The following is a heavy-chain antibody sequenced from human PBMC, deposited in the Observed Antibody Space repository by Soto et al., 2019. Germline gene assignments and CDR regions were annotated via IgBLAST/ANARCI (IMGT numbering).Heavy chain of an antibody. J-gene: IGHJ6*03. V-gene: IGHV4-59*01. Sequence: SETLSLTCTVSGGSISSYYWSWIRQPPGKGLEWIGYIYYSGSTNYNPSLKSRVAISVDTSKNQFSLKLSSVTAADTAVYYCARVLTDYYYYMDVWGKGTTVTVSS. CDR3: ARVLTDYYYYMDV. D-gene: IGHD1-1*01. CDR2: IYYSGST. CDR1: GGSISSYY.